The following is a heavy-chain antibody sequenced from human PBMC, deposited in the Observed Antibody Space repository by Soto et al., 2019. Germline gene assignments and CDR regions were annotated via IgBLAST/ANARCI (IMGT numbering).Heavy chain of an antibody. J-gene: IGHJ3*01. V-gene: IGHV2-5*01. Sequence: FGPTLVNPTQTLTLTCTLSGISLSTSGVGLGWIRHTPVKALEWLALIYWNDDKKYSPSLKRRLTITKDTSKKQAVLTMTNMDTVDTATYYCARGLATIQVFAFHXWGQVTVVTVS. CDR3: ARGLATIQVFAFHX. D-gene: IGHD2-21*01. CDR1: GISLSTSGVG. CDR2: IYWNDDK.